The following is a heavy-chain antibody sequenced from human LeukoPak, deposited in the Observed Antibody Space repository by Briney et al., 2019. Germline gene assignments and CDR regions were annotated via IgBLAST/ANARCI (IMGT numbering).Heavy chain of an antibody. CDR3: ASRGYIAAAGNGHAGPGLVWFDP. J-gene: IGHJ5*02. D-gene: IGHD6-13*01. Sequence: PSETLSLTCAVYGGSFSGYYWSWIRQPPGKGLEWIGEINHSGSTNYNPSLKSRVTISVDTSKNQFSLKLSSVTAADTAVYYCASRGYIAAAGNGHAGPGLVWFDPWGQGTLVTVSS. CDR1: GGSFSGYY. V-gene: IGHV4-34*01. CDR2: INHSGST.